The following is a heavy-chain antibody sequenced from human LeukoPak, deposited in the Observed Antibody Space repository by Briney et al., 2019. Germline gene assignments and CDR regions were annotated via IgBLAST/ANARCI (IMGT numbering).Heavy chain of an antibody. V-gene: IGHV4-39*01. J-gene: IGHJ4*02. CDR1: GGSISSSSYY. CDR2: IYYSGST. CDR3: ARHQDDSSGYYYTASFDY. D-gene: IGHD3-22*01. Sequence: PSETLSLTCTVSGGSISSSSYYWGWILQPPGKGLEWIGSIYYSGSTYYNPSLKSRVTISVDTSKNQFSLKLSSVTAADTAVYYCARHQDDSSGYYYTASFDYWGQGTLVTVSS.